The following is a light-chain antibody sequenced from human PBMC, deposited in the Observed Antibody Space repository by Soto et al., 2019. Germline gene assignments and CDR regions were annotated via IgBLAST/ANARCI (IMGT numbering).Light chain of an antibody. CDR1: QSISSW. V-gene: IGKV1-5*01. CDR2: DAS. J-gene: IGKJ1*01. CDR3: QQYNSYSGRT. Sequence: DIQMTQSPSTLSASVGDRVTITCRASQSISSWLAWYQQKPGKAPKLLIYDASSLESGVPSRFSGSGSGTGFTLTISSLQPDDFATYYCQQYNSYSGRTFGQGTKVEIK.